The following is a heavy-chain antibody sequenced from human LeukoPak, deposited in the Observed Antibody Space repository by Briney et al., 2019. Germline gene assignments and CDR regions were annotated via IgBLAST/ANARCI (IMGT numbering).Heavy chain of an antibody. Sequence: SVKVSCKASGYTFTSYAMNWVRQAPGQGLEWMGWIVVGSGNTNYAQKFQERVTITRDMSTSTAYMELSSLRSEDTAVYYCAASRSYDAFDIWGQGTMVTVSS. CDR1: GYTFTSYA. CDR2: IVVGSGNT. CDR3: AASRSYDAFDI. V-gene: IGHV1-58*02. D-gene: IGHD1-26*01. J-gene: IGHJ3*02.